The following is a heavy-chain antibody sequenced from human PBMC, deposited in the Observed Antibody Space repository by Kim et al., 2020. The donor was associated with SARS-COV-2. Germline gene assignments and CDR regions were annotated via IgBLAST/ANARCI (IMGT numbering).Heavy chain of an antibody. CDR1: GFTFSSYS. V-gene: IGHV3-48*02. Sequence: GGSLRLSCAASGFTFSSYSMNWVRQAPGKGLEWVSYISSSSSTIYYADYVKGRFTISRDNAKNSLYLQMNSLRDEDTAVYYCARDGCSSTSCYGYYYYGMDVWGQGTTVTVSS. CDR3: ARDGCSSTSCYGYYYYGMDV. D-gene: IGHD2-2*01. J-gene: IGHJ6*02. CDR2: ISSSSSTI.